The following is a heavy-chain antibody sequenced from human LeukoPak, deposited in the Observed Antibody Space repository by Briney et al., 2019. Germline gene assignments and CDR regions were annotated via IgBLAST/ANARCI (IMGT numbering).Heavy chain of an antibody. J-gene: IGHJ3*02. V-gene: IGHV1-2*02. Sequence: SVKVYCKASGYTITGYYRHWLRQATGQGLEWMGWINPNSGGTNYAQKFQGRVTMTRDTSISTAYMELSRLRSDDTAVYYCARDLPTGGIAVAGTNDAFDIWGQGTMVTVSS. CDR1: GYTITGYY. CDR3: ARDLPTGGIAVAGTNDAFDI. CDR2: INPNSGGT. D-gene: IGHD6-19*01.